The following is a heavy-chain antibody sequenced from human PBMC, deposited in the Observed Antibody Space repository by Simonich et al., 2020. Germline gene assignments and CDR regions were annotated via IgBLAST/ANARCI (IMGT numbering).Heavy chain of an antibody. CDR1: GYTFTGYY. CDR3: ARGALTGDYYYMDV. CDR2: INPNSGGT. V-gene: IGHV1-2*02. Sequence: QVQLVQSGAEVKKPGASVKVSLKASGYTFTGYYMHWVRKAPGQELELMVRINPNSGGTNYAQKCQGRVTMTRDTSISTAYMELSRLRSDDTAVYYCARGALTGDYYYMDVWGKGTTVTVSS. D-gene: IGHD7-27*01. J-gene: IGHJ6*03.